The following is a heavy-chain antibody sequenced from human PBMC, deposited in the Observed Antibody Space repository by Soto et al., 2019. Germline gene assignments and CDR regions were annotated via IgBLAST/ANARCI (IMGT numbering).Heavy chain of an antibody. D-gene: IGHD5-18*01. CDR3: AKDQIQLWPYGMDV. V-gene: IGHV3-23*01. CDR1: GFTFRNYA. J-gene: IGHJ6*02. Sequence: EVQLLESGGGLVQPGGSLRLSCAASGFTFRNYAMTWVRQAPGKGLEWVSGISGNGGTTYYADSVKGRFTISRDNSKNPVYRKMHSLRAEDTAVYYCAKDQIQLWPYGMDVWGQGTTVTVSS. CDR2: ISGNGGTT.